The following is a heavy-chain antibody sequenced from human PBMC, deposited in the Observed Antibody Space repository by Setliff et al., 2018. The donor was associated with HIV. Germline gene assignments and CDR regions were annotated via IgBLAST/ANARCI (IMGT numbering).Heavy chain of an antibody. CDR1: GYTLTELS. CDR2: FEPEDDET. D-gene: IGHD3-22*01. J-gene: IGHJ1*01. CDR3: ATIREYYYGSSGQEYIPH. Sequence: ASVKVPCKVSGYTLTELSIHWVRQAPGKGLEWMGGFEPEDDETIYAQKFQGRVTMTEDTSTDTAYMELNSLSSEDTAMYYCATIREYYYGSSGQEYIPHWGHGTLVTVSS. V-gene: IGHV1-24*01.